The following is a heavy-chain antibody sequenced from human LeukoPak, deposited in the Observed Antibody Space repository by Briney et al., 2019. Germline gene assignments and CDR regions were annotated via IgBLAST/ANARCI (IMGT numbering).Heavy chain of an antibody. CDR3: ASSYYDSSDYRFDY. V-gene: IGHV1-2*02. CDR2: INPNSGGT. CDR1: GYTFTGYY. D-gene: IGHD3-22*01. Sequence: GASAKVSCKASGYTFTGYYIHWVRQAPGQGLEWMGWINPNSGGTNYAQKFQGRVTMTRDTSISTTYMELSRLRSIATAVYYCASSYYDSSDYRFDYWGQGTLVTVSS. J-gene: IGHJ4*02.